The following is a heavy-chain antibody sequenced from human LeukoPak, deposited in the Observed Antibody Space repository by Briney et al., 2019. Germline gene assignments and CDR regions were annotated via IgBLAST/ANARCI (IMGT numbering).Heavy chain of an antibody. V-gene: IGHV4-59*01. CDR1: GGSISSYY. Sequence: PSETLSLTCTVSGGSISSYYWSWLRQPPGKGLEYIGYTHYSGATNYNPSLKSRVTISIDTARNQFYLDIPTVTAADTAVYYCATSENYSPFHYWGQGTLVTVSS. CDR3: ATSENYSPFHY. CDR2: THYSGAT. D-gene: IGHD2-15*01. J-gene: IGHJ4*02.